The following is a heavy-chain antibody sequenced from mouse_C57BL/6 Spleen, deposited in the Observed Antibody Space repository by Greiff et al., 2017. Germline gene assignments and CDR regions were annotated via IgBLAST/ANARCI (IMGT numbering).Heavy chain of an antibody. J-gene: IGHJ4*01. CDR3: ARSYGSSYSAMDY. V-gene: IGHV1-50*01. Sequence: VKLQQPGAELVKPGASVKLSCKASGYTFTSYWMQWVKQRPGQGLEWIGEIDPSDSYTNYNQKFKGKATLTVDTSSSTAYMQLSSLTSEDSAVYYCARSYGSSYSAMDYWGQGTSVTVSS. CDR2: IDPSDSYT. D-gene: IGHD1-1*01. CDR1: GYTFTSYW.